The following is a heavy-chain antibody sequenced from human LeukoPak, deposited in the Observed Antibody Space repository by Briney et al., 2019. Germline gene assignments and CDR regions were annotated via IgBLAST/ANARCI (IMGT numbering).Heavy chain of an antibody. CDR1: GFTFSSYS. CDR2: ISSSSSSI. Sequence: GGSLRLSCAASGFTFSSYSMNWVRQAPGKGLECGSSISSSSSSIYYADSVKGRFTISRDNAKNSLYLQMNSLRAEDTAVYYCARASGDIVETATMGSYWGQGTLVTVSS. J-gene: IGHJ4*02. CDR3: ARASGDIVETATMGSY. V-gene: IGHV3-21*01. D-gene: IGHD5-18*01.